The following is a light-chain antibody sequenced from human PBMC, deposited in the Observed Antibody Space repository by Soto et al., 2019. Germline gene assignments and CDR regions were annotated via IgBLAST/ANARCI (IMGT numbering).Light chain of an antibody. Sequence: QSALTQPASVSGSPGQSITISCTGSDSDVGGYNYVSWYQQHPDKAPKLMIYDVSYRPSGVSNRFSGSKSANTASLTISGLQAEDEADYYCSSSTSSNTYVFVTGTKVTVL. V-gene: IGLV2-14*01. CDR3: SSSTSSNTYV. CDR2: DVS. J-gene: IGLJ1*01. CDR1: DSDVGGYNY.